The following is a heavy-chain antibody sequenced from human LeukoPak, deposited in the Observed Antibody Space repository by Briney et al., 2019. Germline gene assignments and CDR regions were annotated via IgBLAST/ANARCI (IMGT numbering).Heavy chain of an antibody. Sequence: ASVKVSCKASGYTFTGYYMHWVRQAPGQGLEWMGWINPNSGGTNYAQKFQGRVTMTRDTSISAAYMELSRLRSDDTAVYYCARGKGSWTGYFDYWGQGTLVTVSS. J-gene: IGHJ4*02. D-gene: IGHD6-13*01. V-gene: IGHV1-2*02. CDR1: GYTFTGYY. CDR3: ARGKGSWTGYFDY. CDR2: INPNSGGT.